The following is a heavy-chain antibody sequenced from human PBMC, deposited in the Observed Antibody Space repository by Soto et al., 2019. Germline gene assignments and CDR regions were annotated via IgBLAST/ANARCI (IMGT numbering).Heavy chain of an antibody. CDR2: INHSGST. D-gene: IGHD3-3*01. Sequence: PSETLSLTCAVYGGSFSGYYWSWIRQPPGKGLEWIGEINHSGSTNYNPSLKSRVTISVDTSKNQFSLKLSSVTAADTAVYYCARGGVGDFWSGYYLKMLSFGYWGQGTLVTVSS. V-gene: IGHV4-34*01. J-gene: IGHJ4*02. CDR1: GGSFSGYY. CDR3: ARGGVGDFWSGYYLKMLSFGY.